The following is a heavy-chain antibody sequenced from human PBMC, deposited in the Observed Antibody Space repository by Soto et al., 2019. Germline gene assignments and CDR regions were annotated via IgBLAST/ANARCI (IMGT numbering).Heavy chain of an antibody. CDR3: ARDLAHWSICFED. J-gene: IGHJ4*02. D-gene: IGHD2-8*02. V-gene: IGHV3-33*01. CDR2: MDYDDTNK. CDR1: GISISRHG. Sequence: QVQLVESGGGVVQPGRSLRVSCVASGISISRHGMHWVRQAPGKGLEWVAGMDYDDTNKYYADSVKGRFTISRDTSKNPVYLQMNGLRVDDTAVYFCARDLAHWSICFEDRGQGTLVSVSS.